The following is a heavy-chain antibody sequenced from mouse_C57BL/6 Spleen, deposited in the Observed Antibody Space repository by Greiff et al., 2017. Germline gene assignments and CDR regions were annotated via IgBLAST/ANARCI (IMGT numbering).Heavy chain of an antibody. CDR1: GFTFSDYY. Sequence: EVKLMESEGGLVQPGSSMKLSCTASGFTFSDYYMAWVRQVPEKGLEWVANINYDGSSTYYLDSLKSRFIISRDNAKNILYLQMSSLKSEDTATYYCARQTYYGSSYVGYFDYWGQGTTLTVSS. CDR3: ARQTYYGSSYVGYFDY. D-gene: IGHD1-1*01. V-gene: IGHV5-16*01. J-gene: IGHJ2*01. CDR2: INYDGSST.